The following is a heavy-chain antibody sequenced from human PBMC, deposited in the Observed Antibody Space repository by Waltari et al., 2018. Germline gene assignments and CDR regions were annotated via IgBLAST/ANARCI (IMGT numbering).Heavy chain of an antibody. CDR3: ATAPDAFQIIN. J-gene: IGHJ4*02. CDR1: GYTFTGYH. D-gene: IGHD2-2*01. CDR2: INPDSGDP. V-gene: IGHV1-2*02. Sequence: QVQLVQSGAEVKKPGASVKVSCKTSGYTFTGYHMYWVRQAPGQGLEWIGWINPDSGDPAYEQKVQGRVTLTRDKSIRTAYMELNRLISDDSAMYHSATAPDAFQIINWGQGTLVTVSS.